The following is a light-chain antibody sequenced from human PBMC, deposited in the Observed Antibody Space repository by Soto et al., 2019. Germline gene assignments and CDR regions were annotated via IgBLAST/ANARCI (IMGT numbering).Light chain of an antibody. CDR1: SSDVGGYDY. V-gene: IGLV2-14*03. CDR2: DVS. J-gene: IGLJ1*01. CDR3: CSYTSSSTQV. Sequence: QSALTQPASVSGSPGQSIFISCTGTSSDVGGYDYVSWYQQYPGKALKHIIYDVSHRPSGISDRFSGSKSGNTASLTISGLQAEDEADYFCCSYTSSSTQVFGTGTKLTVL.